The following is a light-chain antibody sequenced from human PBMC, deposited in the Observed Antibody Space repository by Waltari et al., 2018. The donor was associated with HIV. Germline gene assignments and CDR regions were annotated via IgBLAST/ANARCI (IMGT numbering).Light chain of an antibody. CDR3: GTWDSNLNTYV. V-gene: IGLV1-51*01. Sequence: QSVLTQPPSVSAAPGQRIAISCSGATSNIGNNYVSWYQQFPGMAPPFVIYDNNRRPSEIPDRFYGSKSGTSATLDISGLQTGDEADYYCGTWDSNLNTYVFGSGTKVTVL. J-gene: IGLJ1*01. CDR1: TSNIGNNY. CDR2: DNN.